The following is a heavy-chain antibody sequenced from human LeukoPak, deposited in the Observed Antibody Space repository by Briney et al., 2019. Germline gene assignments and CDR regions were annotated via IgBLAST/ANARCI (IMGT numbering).Heavy chain of an antibody. D-gene: IGHD6-13*01. J-gene: IGHJ6*02. Sequence: SVKVSCKASGGTFSSYAISWVRQAPGQGLEWMGGIIPIFGTANYAQKFQGRATITADESTSTAYMELSSLRSEDTAVYYCARAAAAGGDYYYYYGMDVWGQGTTVTVSS. CDR3: ARAAAAGGDYYYYYGMDV. CDR2: IIPIFGTA. CDR1: GGTFSSYA. V-gene: IGHV1-69*13.